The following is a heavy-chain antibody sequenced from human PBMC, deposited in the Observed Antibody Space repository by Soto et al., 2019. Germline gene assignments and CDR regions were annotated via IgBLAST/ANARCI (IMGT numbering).Heavy chain of an antibody. J-gene: IGHJ6*02. CDR3: AREDPLTAVAYDYYGMDV. CDR1: GYTFSSYG. CDR2: ISAYNGNT. Sequence: QVQLVQSGAEVKKPGASVKVSCKASGYTFSSYGISWVRQAPGQGLEWMGWISAYNGNTKYAQKLQGRVTMTTDTSTSTAYMEMRSLRSADTAVYYCAREDPLTAVAYDYYGMDVWGQGTTVTVS. D-gene: IGHD2-2*01. V-gene: IGHV1-18*01.